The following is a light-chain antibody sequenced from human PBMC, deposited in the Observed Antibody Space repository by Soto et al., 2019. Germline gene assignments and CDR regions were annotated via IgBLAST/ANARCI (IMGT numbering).Light chain of an antibody. CDR1: SSDVGGYNY. CDR3: SSYADSTVL. V-gene: IGLV2-8*01. Sequence: QSALTQPPSASGSPGQSVTISCTGTSSDVGGYNYVSWYQQHPDRAPRLMIYEVSKRPSGVPDRFSGSKSGNTASLTVSGLQAEDEADYYCSSYADSTVLFGGGTKLTVL. CDR2: EVS. J-gene: IGLJ2*01.